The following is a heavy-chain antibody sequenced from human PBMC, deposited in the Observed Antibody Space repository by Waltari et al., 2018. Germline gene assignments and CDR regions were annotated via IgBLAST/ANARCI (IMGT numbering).Heavy chain of an antibody. CDR1: GYIFTTYH. D-gene: IGHD3-16*01. CDR3: SRDGLEYYYGMDV. J-gene: IGHJ6*02. CDR2: INPSDGGT. V-gene: IGHV1-46*03. Sequence: QVQLVQSGAEVKKPGTSVKISCKASGYIFTTYHVYWVRQAPGEGLQYMGAINPSDGGTHYAQRFRGRVTMTRATSTSTVYMEIHGLRVEDTAVYYCSRDGLEYYYGMDVWGQGTTVTVSS.